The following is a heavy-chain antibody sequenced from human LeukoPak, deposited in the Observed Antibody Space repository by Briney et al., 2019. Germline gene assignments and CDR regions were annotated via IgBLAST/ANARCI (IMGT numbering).Heavy chain of an antibody. CDR3: AKGPSRGYSYGPIAY. V-gene: IGHV3-23*01. J-gene: IGHJ4*02. D-gene: IGHD5-18*01. CDR2: ISGSGGST. Sequence: HPGGSLRLSCAASGFTFSSYAMSWVRQAPGKGLEWVSAISGSGGSTYYADSVKGRFTISRDNSKNTLYLQMNSLRAEDTAVYYCAKGPSRGYSYGPIAYWGQGTLVTVSS. CDR1: GFTFSSYA.